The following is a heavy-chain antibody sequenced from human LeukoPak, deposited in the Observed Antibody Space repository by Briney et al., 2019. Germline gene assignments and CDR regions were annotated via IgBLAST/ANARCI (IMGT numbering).Heavy chain of an antibody. CDR3: ARDESYSSDY. Sequence: PGGSLRLSCAASGFTFSNYWMTWVRQTPGKGLEWVANINHDGREKYYVDYVKGRFTISRDNAKNSLYLQMNRLRAEDTAVYYCARDESYSSDYWGQGTLVTVSS. J-gene: IGHJ4*02. CDR2: INHDGREK. V-gene: IGHV3-7*05. D-gene: IGHD4-11*01. CDR1: GFTFSNYW.